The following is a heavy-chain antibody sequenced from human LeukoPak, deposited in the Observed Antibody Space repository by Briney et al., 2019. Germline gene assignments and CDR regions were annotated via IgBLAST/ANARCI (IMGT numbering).Heavy chain of an antibody. Sequence: GESLKIPCKGSGYSFTSYWISCVRQMPGKSREWMGRIDPTDSYTNYNPSFQGHVTMSVDKSISTVYLQRSSLRASDTAMYYCARHGYCTTTSCYGDNDYWGQGTLVTVSS. V-gene: IGHV5-10-1*01. CDR3: ARHGYCTTTSCYGDNDY. CDR1: GYSFTSYW. CDR2: IDPTDSYT. D-gene: IGHD2-2*03. J-gene: IGHJ4*02.